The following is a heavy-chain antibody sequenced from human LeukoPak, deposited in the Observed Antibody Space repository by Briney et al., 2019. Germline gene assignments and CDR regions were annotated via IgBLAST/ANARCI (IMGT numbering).Heavy chain of an antibody. J-gene: IGHJ4*02. CDR1: GFIFSNYG. CDR3: AKGHGDASGYYYFDS. D-gene: IGHD3-22*01. V-gene: IGHV3-23*01. CDR2: IRGNADTT. Sequence: PGGSLRLSCAASGFIFSNYGMSWVRQAPGKGLEWVSGIRGNADTTYYADSVKGRFSIFRDNYKNMLYLQMNSLRVEDTALYYCAKGHGDASGYYYFDSWGQGTLVTVSS.